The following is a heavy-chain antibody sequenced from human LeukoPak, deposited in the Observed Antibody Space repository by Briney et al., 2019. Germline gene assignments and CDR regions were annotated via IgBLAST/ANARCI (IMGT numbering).Heavy chain of an antibody. Sequence: SETLSLTCSVSNSSISSDYYWGWIRQSPGKGLEWIGSIYHSGTTHYYPSLKNRVSMSIDTSRNQFSLQLNSVTAADTAVYYCARGLYYYETSGYTFDSWGQGTLVTVSS. CDR2: IYHSGTT. CDR3: ARGLYYYETSGYTFDS. V-gene: IGHV4-38-2*02. CDR1: NSSISSDYY. D-gene: IGHD3-22*01. J-gene: IGHJ4*02.